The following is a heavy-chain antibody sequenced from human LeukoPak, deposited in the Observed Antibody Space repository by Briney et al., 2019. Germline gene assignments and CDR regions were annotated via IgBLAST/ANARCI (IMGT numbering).Heavy chain of an antibody. CDR1: GGSISSYD. CDR3: ARGAGYRASDY. J-gene: IGHJ4*02. D-gene: IGHD5-24*01. CDR2: IYYSGST. V-gene: IGHV4-59*01. Sequence: PSETLSLTCTASGGSISSYDWSWIRQPPGKGLEWIGYIYYSGSTNYNPSLKSRVTISVDTSKNQFSLKLSSVTAADTAVYYCARGAGYRASDYWGQGTLVTVSS.